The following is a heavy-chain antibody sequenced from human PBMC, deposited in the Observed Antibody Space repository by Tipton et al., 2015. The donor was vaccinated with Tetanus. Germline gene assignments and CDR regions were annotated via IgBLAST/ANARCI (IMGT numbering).Heavy chain of an antibody. D-gene: IGHD3-22*01. J-gene: IGHJ6*02. CDR1: GYTFTGYY. CDR3: ARDRGDYIYYGMDV. V-gene: IGHV1-2*02. Sequence: QMQLVQSGAEVKKPGASVKVSCKASGYTFTGYYIYWVRQAPGQGLEWMGWIDPNSGGTVYAQKFQGRVTMTRDTSISTAYMEPRSLRSDDTAAYYCARDRGDYIYYGMDVWGPGTTVTVS. CDR2: IDPNSGGT.